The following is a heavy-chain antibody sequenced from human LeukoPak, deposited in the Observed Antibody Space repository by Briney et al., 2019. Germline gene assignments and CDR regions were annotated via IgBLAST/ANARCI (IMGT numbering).Heavy chain of an antibody. D-gene: IGHD6-13*01. CDR1: GFTFSTYW. J-gene: IGHJ4*02. Sequence: PGGSLRLSCAASGFTFSTYWMSWVRQAPGKGLEWVANIKQDGSEKYYLDSVKGRFTISRDNAKNSLYLQMNSLRAEDTAVYFCSREAAAGIDYWGQGTLVTVS. CDR3: SREAAAGIDY. CDR2: IKQDGSEK. V-gene: IGHV3-7*01.